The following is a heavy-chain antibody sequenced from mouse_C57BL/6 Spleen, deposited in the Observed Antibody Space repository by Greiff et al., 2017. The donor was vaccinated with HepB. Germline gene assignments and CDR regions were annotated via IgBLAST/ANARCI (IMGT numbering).Heavy chain of an antibody. CDR3: ARKRIYYYGVGYLDD. Sequence: QVQLQQPGAELVKPGASVKLSCKASGYTFTSYWLQWVKQRPGQGLEWIGEIDPSDSYTNYNQKFKGKATLTVDTSSSTAYMQLSSLTSEDSAVYYCARKRIYYYGVGYLDDWGQGTTLTVSS. CDR2: IDPSDSYT. D-gene: IGHD1-1*01. CDR1: GYTFTSYW. V-gene: IGHV1-50*01. J-gene: IGHJ2*01.